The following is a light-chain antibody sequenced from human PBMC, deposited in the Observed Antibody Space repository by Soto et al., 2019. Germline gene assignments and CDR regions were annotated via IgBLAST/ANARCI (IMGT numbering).Light chain of an antibody. CDR3: QQGYSNPWT. J-gene: IGKJ1*01. V-gene: IGKV1-39*01. CDR1: QTVNTY. CDR2: AAS. Sequence: DIQMTQSPSSLSASIGDRATITCRASQTVNTYLHWYQQKPGKAPKLLIYAASNLQSGVPSRFSGSGSGTNFTLPLNSLQPEDFATYYCQQGYSNPWTFGQGTKV.